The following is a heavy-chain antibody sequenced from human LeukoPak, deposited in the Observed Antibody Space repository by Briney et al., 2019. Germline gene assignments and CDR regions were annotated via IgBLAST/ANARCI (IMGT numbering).Heavy chain of an antibody. D-gene: IGHD1-26*01. CDR2: INHSGST. V-gene: IGHV4-34*01. J-gene: IGHJ5*02. Sequence: PSETLSLTCAVYGGSFSGYYWSWIRQPPGKGLEWIGEINHSGSTNYNPSLKSRVTISVDTSKNQFSLKLSSVTAAHTAVYYCARQYSGSFDEMYNWFDPWGQGTLVTVSS. CDR3: ARQYSGSFDEMYNWFDP. CDR1: GGSFSGYY.